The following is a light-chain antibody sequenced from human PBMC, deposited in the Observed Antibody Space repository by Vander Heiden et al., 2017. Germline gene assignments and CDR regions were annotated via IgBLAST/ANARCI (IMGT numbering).Light chain of an antibody. Sequence: SYVLTQPPSVSVAPGQTARITSGRNNIGSKSVHWYQQKPGQAPVLVVYDDSDRHSGIPERFSGSDSGNTATLTISRVEAGDEADYYCQVWDSSSDHWVFGGGTKLTVL. CDR2: DDS. J-gene: IGLJ3*02. V-gene: IGLV3-21*02. CDR3: QVWDSSSDHWV. CDR1: NIGSKS.